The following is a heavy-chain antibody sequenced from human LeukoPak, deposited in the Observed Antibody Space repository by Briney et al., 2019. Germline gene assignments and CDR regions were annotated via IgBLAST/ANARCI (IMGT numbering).Heavy chain of an antibody. CDR1: GYRFTTYW. Sequence: TGESLKISCKGSGYRFTTYWIGWVRQMPGKGLEWMGIINPGDSDTRYSPSFQGQVTISADKSISTAYLLWSSLKASDTAMYYCARHPITRYYDSSGYSAAGPDYWGQGTLVTVSS. CDR2: INPGDSDT. V-gene: IGHV5-51*01. CDR3: ARHPITRYYDSSGYSAAGPDY. J-gene: IGHJ4*02. D-gene: IGHD3-22*01.